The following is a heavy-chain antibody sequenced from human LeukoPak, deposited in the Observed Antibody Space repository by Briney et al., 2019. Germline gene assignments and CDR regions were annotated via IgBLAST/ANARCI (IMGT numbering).Heavy chain of an antibody. V-gene: IGHV3-21*05. Sequence: GGSLRLSCAASEFIFRSYSLNWVRQSPGQGLEWISYIGTGGDDIYYADSVRGRFTISRDNAKNSVDLRTNSLRVEDTAVYYCVRGGQGRDDYFDYWGQGTLVTVSS. J-gene: IGHJ4*02. CDR1: EFIFRSYS. CDR3: VRGGQGRDDYFDY. CDR2: IGTGGDDI.